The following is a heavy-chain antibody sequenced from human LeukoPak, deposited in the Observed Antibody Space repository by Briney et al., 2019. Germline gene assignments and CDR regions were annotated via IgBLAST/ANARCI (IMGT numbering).Heavy chain of an antibody. D-gene: IGHD3-22*01. CDR1: GGSISSGGYY. V-gene: IGHV4-31*03. CDR2: SYYSGSA. J-gene: IGHJ5*02. Sequence: PSETLSLTCTVSGGSISSGGYYWTWIRQHPGKCLEWIGYSYYSGSAHYNPSLKSRVTMSVDTSKNQFSLTLSSVTAADTAVYYCARGGYDTSGYYVYWFDPWGQGTLVTVSS. CDR3: ARGGYDTSGYYVYWFDP.